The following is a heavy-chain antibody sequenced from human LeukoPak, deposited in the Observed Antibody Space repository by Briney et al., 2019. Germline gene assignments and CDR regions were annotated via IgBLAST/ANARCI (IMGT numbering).Heavy chain of an antibody. D-gene: IGHD1-14*01. Sequence: PSETLSLTCAVSGGFFSGYYLTWIRQPPGKGLEWIGEINHSGNTDYNPSLRNRVTMSVDKSKNQFSLKLYSVTAADTAVYYCVRGPQPYSWGQGTLVTVSS. J-gene: IGHJ4*02. CDR3: VRGPQPYS. V-gene: IGHV4-34*01. CDR2: INHSGNT. CDR1: GGFFSGYY.